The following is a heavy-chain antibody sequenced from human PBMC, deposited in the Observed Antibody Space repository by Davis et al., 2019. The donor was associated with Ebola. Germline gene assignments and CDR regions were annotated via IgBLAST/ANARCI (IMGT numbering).Heavy chain of an antibody. Sequence: MPSETLSLTCTVSGGSIISSSSYWGWICPPPRKGLEWIGSIYYSGITYYNPSLKSRVTISVDTSKNQFSLKLRSVTAADTAVYYCARQGWSGYSLRHWLGPWGRGTLVTVSS. J-gene: IGHJ5*02. CDR1: GGSIISSSSY. CDR2: IYYSGIT. V-gene: IGHV4-39*01. CDR3: ARQGWSGYSLRHWLGP. D-gene: IGHD3-3*01.